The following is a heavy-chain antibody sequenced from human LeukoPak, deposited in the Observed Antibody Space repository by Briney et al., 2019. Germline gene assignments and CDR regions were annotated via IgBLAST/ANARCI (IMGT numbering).Heavy chain of an antibody. CDR3: ARAPPDDSSGTDAFDI. CDR2: INPSGGST. Sequence: ASVKVSCKASGYTFTSYYMHWVRQAPGQGLEWMGIINPSGGSTSYAQKFQGRATMTRDTSTSTVYMELSSLRSEDTAVYYCARAPPDDSSGTDAFDIWGQGTMVTVSS. J-gene: IGHJ3*02. V-gene: IGHV1-46*01. D-gene: IGHD3-22*01. CDR1: GYTFTSYY.